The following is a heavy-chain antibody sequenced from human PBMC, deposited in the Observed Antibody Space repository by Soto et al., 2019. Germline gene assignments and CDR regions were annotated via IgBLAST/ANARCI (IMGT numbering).Heavy chain of an antibody. CDR3: EKGMYPRTVLDSCSAWGDY. CDR1: GFTFSDYG. V-gene: IGHV3-30*18. Sequence: QVQLVESGGGVVQPGRSLRLSCAVSGFTFSDYGMHWVRQAPGKGLEWVAVMSYAGTYKYYADSVKGRFTISRDLSGNTLFLQMNRLRLEDTAVYFSEKGMYPRTVLDSCSAWGDYWGQGTLVTASS. CDR2: MSYAGTYK. J-gene: IGHJ4*02. D-gene: IGHD6-6*01.